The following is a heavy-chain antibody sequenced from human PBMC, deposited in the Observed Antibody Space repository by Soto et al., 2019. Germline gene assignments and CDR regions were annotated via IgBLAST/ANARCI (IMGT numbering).Heavy chain of an antibody. Sequence: QVQLVQSGAEVKKPGSSVKVSCKASGGTFSSYAISWVRQAPGQGLEWMGGIIPIFGTANYAQKFQGRVTITAAESTSPGYMELSSLRSEDTAVYYCARETGVDYYDSSGYMPDYWGQGTLVTVSS. D-gene: IGHD3-22*01. V-gene: IGHV1-69*12. CDR2: IIPIFGTA. CDR3: ARETGVDYYDSSGYMPDY. CDR1: GGTFSSYA. J-gene: IGHJ4*02.